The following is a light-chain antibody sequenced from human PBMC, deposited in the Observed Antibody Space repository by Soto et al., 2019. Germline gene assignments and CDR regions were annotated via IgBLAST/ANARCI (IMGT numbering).Light chain of an antibody. CDR1: SSDVGSYNY. V-gene: IGLV2-8*01. CDR2: EVS. CDR3: CSYSRTNSMKV. J-gene: IGLJ2*01. Sequence: QSALTQPASASGSPGQSVTISCTGTSSDVGSYNYVSWYQQHPGKAPNLMIYEVSKRPPGVPDRFSGSKSGNTASLTVSGLQAEDDADYYCCSYSRTNSMKVFGGGTKLTVL.